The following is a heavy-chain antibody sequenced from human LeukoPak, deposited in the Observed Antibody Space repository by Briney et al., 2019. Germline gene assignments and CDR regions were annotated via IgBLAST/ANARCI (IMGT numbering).Heavy chain of an antibody. CDR1: GVTFSSYA. V-gene: IGHV3-30*04. J-gene: IGHJ4*02. D-gene: IGHD6-19*01. Sequence: GGSLRLSCAASGVTFSSYAMHWVRQAPGKGLEWVAVISYDGSNKYYADSVKGRFTISRDNSKNTLYLQMNSLRAEDTAVYYCARDMGAVAGTGLFDYWGQGTLVTVSS. CDR2: ISYDGSNK. CDR3: ARDMGAVAGTGLFDY.